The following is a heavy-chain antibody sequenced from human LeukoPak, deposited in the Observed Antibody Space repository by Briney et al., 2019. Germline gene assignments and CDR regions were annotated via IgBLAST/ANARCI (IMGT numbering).Heavy chain of an antibody. CDR3: ARGPIGFGGYYYYYYYMDV. Sequence: GGSLRLSCAASGFTFSSYEMNWVRQAPGKGLEWVSYISSSGSTIYYADSVKGRFTISRDNAKNSLYLQMNSLRAEDTAVYYCARGPIGFGGYYYYYYYMDVWGKGTTVTISS. CDR1: GFTFSSYE. D-gene: IGHD3-10*01. V-gene: IGHV3-48*03. CDR2: ISSSGSTI. J-gene: IGHJ6*03.